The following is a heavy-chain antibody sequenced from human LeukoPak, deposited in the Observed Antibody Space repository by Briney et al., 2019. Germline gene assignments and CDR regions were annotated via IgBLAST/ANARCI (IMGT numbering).Heavy chain of an antibody. CDR1: GGSFSGYY. Sequence: PSETLSLTCAVYGGSFSGYYWSWIRQPPGKGLEWIGEINHSGSTNYNPSLKSRVTISVDTSKNQFSLKLSSVTAADTAVYYCARGRSWGRGYGYWGQGTLATVSS. CDR2: INHSGST. J-gene: IGHJ4*02. D-gene: IGHD6-13*01. CDR3: ARGRSWGRGYGY. V-gene: IGHV4-34*01.